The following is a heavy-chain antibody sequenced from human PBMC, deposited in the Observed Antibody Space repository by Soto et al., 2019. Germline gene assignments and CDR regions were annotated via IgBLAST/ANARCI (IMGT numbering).Heavy chain of an antibody. Sequence: QVQLQESGPGLLKSSETLSLTCTVSGGSISSYYWSWIRQPPGKGLEWIGYVYNSGSTNYNPSLKTRVTISIDTSKNQFSLKLPSLTATDTAVYYCARGGPSSKWLDPWGQGTLVTVSS. CDR2: VYNSGST. V-gene: IGHV4-59*01. J-gene: IGHJ5*02. CDR3: ARGGPSSKWLDP. CDR1: GGSISSYY.